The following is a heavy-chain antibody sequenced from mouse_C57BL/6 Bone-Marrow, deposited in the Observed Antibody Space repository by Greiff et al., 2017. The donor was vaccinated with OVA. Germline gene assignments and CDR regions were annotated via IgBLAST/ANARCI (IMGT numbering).Heavy chain of an antibody. Sequence: QVQLQQSGPGLVAPSQSLSITCTVSGFSLTSYAISWVRQPPGKGLEWLGVIWTGGGTNYNSALKSRLSISKDNSKSQVFLKMNSLQTDDTARYYCASIDYYGSSYLDYWGQGTTLTVSS. CDR1: GFSLTSYA. CDR3: ASIDYYGSSYLDY. D-gene: IGHD1-1*01. V-gene: IGHV2-9-1*01. J-gene: IGHJ2*01. CDR2: IWTGGGT.